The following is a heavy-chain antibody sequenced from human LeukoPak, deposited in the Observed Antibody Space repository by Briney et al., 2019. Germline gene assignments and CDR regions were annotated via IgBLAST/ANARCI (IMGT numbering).Heavy chain of an antibody. Sequence: PSETLSLTCTVSGGSLGSYYWSWIRQPAGKGLEWIGRIYNSGSTDFNPSLKSRVAMSQDTSRNHFSLKLNSVTAADTATYYCARHTGVFGASSGAFDFWGPGTLVTVSS. V-gene: IGHV4-4*07. CDR2: IYNSGST. J-gene: IGHJ2*01. CDR1: GGSLGSYY. CDR3: ARHTGVFGASSGAFDF. D-gene: IGHD3-3*01.